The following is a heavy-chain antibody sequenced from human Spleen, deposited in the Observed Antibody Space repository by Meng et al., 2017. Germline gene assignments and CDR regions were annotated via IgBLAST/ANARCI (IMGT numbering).Heavy chain of an antibody. V-gene: IGHV3-23*01. D-gene: IGHD3-22*01. Sequence: GESLKISCAASGFSFSSYAMSWVRHAPGKGLEWVSALSGGGFTTYYADSVKGRFAISRHNSKNTLYLQMNSLRAEDTAVYYCARDFTMIVVVYGMDVWGQGTTVTVSS. J-gene: IGHJ6*02. CDR1: GFSFSSYA. CDR2: LSGGGFTT. CDR3: ARDFTMIVVVYGMDV.